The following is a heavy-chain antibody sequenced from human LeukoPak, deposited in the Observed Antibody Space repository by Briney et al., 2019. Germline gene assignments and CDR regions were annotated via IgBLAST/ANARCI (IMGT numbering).Heavy chain of an antibody. CDR2: ISYDGNNK. Sequence: GGSLRLSCAASGFTFSSFGIHWVRQAPGTGLEWVTVISYDGNNKYYADSVKGRFTISRDNSKNTLYLQMNSLRADDTAVYYCAKAAYGSGSFGNLDYWGQGTLVTVSS. J-gene: IGHJ4*02. CDR3: AKAAYGSGSFGNLDY. CDR1: GFTFSSFG. D-gene: IGHD3-10*01. V-gene: IGHV3-30*18.